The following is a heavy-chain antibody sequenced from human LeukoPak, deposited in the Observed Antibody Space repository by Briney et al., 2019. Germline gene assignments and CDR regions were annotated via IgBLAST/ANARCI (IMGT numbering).Heavy chain of an antibody. CDR3: ARAHYSSSWHFDY. CDR2: ISYDGSNK. Sequence: GGSLRLSCAASGFTFSSYAKHWVRQAPGKGLEWVAVISYDGSNKYYADSVKGRFTISRDNSKNTLYLQMNSLRAEDTAVYYCARAHYSSSWHFDYWGQGTLVTVSS. CDR1: GFTFSSYA. V-gene: IGHV3-30-3*01. J-gene: IGHJ4*02. D-gene: IGHD6-13*01.